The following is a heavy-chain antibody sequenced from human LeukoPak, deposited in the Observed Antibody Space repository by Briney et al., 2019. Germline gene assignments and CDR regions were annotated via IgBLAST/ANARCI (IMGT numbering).Heavy chain of an antibody. D-gene: IGHD3-9*01. J-gene: IGHJ4*02. CDR3: AKTKLDWLLFDF. Sequence: SEALSLTCSVSGGSISTSNYYWVWIRQSPEKGLEWIGSIFHNGNAFYSPSLQSRVTMSLDTSKSQFYLRLTSETAAGTALYYCAKTKLDWLLFDFWGQGILVTVSS. V-gene: IGHV4-39*07. CDR1: GGSISTSNYY. CDR2: IFHNGNA.